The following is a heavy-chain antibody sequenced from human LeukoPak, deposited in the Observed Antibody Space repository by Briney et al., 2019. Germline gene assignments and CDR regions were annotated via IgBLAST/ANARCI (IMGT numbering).Heavy chain of an antibody. D-gene: IGHD3-16*02. Sequence: ASVKVSCKASGGTFSSYAISWVRQAPGQGLEWMGRIIPILGIANYAQKFQGRVTITADKSTSTAYMELSSLRSEDTAVYYCARLLTGFGGVIPYDYWGQGTLVTVSS. J-gene: IGHJ4*02. CDR1: GGTFSSYA. CDR2: IIPILGIA. V-gene: IGHV1-69*04. CDR3: ARLLTGFGGVIPYDY.